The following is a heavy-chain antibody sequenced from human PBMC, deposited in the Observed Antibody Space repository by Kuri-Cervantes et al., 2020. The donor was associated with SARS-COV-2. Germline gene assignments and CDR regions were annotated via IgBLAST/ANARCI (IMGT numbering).Heavy chain of an antibody. V-gene: IGHV3-7*01. Sequence: GGSLRLSCAASGFTFSSYWMSWVRQAPGKGLEWVANIKSDGSEKYYVDFVKGRFTISRDNAENSLYLQMNSLRAEDTAVYYCARDSGTGDAFDIWGQGTMVTVSS. J-gene: IGHJ3*02. CDR1: GFTFSSYW. CDR3: ARDSGTGDAFDI. CDR2: IKSDGSEK. D-gene: IGHD1-1*01.